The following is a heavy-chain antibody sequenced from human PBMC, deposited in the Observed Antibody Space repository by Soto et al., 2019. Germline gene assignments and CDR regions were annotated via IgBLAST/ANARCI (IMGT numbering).Heavy chain of an antibody. CDR3: ARDRTAMALNWFDP. V-gene: IGHV3-30-3*01. D-gene: IGHD5-18*01. J-gene: IGHJ5*02. CDR2: ISYDGSNK. Sequence: QVQLVESRGGVVQPGRSLRLSCAASGFTFSSYAVHWVRQAPGKGLEWVAVISYDGSNKYYADSVKGRFTISRDNSKNTLYLQMNSLRAEDTAVYYCARDRTAMALNWFDPWGQGTLVTVSS. CDR1: GFTFSSYA.